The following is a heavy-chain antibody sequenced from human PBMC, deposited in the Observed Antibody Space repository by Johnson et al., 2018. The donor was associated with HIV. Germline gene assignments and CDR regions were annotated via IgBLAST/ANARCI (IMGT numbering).Heavy chain of an antibody. CDR2: ISYDGSSK. D-gene: IGHD6-19*01. Sequence: QVQLVESGGGVVQPGRSLRLSCAASGFTFSSYGMHWVRQAPGKGLEWVAVISYDGSSKYYADSVKGRFTISRDNAENSLYLQMNNLRAEDTAVYYCARDHSGWWAWALDIWGQGTMGTVSS. CDR1: GFTFSSYG. J-gene: IGHJ3*02. CDR3: ARDHSGWWAWALDI. V-gene: IGHV3-30*03.